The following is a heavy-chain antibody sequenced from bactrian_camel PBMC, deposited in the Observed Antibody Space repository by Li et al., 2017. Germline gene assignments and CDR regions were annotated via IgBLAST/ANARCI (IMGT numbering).Heavy chain of an antibody. CDR2: IEFGGGKA. CDR1: GFTFSSYG. CDR3: AKETYGLPSD. V-gene: IGHV3S42*01. D-gene: IGHD5*01. Sequence: DVQLVESGGALVQPGGSLRLSCAASGFTFSSYGMSWVRQAPGKGLEWVSFIEFGGGKASYADSVKGRFTSSRDNAKNTLYLQLNSLKTEDTAMYYCAKETYGLPSDWGQGTQVTVS. J-gene: IGHJ4*01.